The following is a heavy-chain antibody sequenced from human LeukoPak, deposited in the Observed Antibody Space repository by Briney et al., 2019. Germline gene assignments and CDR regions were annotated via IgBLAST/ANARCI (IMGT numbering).Heavy chain of an antibody. CDR2: INHSGST. J-gene: IGHJ4*02. V-gene: IGHV4-34*01. CDR3: ARSKLWFGELLYFDY. CDR1: GGSFSGYY. D-gene: IGHD3-10*01. Sequence: SETLSLTCAVYGGSFSGYYWSWIRQPPGKGLEWIGEINHSGSTNYNPSLKSRVTISVDTSKNQFSLKLSSVTAADTAVYYCARSKLWFGELLYFDYWGQGTLVTVSS.